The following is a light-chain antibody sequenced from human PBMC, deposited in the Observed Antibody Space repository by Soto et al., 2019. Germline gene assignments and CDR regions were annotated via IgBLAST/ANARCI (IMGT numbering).Light chain of an antibody. Sequence: QSALTQPASVSGSPGQSITISCAGTSSDVGGYNYVSWYQQHPGKAPKLMIYDVSDRPSGVSNRFSGSKSGNTASLTISGLQAEDEANYYCSSYTTRSTLVVFGGGTKHTLL. J-gene: IGLJ3*02. CDR2: DVS. CDR3: SSYTTRSTLVV. CDR1: SSDVGGYNY. V-gene: IGLV2-14*01.